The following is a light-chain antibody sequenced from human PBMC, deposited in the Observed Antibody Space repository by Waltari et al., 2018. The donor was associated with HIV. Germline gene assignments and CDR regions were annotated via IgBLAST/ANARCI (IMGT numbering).Light chain of an antibody. Sequence: SYELTRPHSVSVCPGQTASITCAGESLDYKYVSWYPQKPGQSPVLVIDQNRGRPSGIPERFSGSKSGNAATLTISGTQAMDEADFYCQSGDSSYVVFGGGPKLIVL. J-gene: IGLJ3*02. CDR3: QSGDSSYVV. V-gene: IGLV3-1*01. CDR2: QNR. CDR1: SLDYKY.